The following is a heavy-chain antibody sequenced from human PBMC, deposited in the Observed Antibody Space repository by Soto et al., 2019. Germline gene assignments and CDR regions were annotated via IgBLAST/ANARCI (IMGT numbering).Heavy chain of an antibody. CDR2: ISAYNGNT. V-gene: IGHV1-18*01. CDR3: ARGRYYGSGTPIKYFDL. Sequence: ASVKVSCKAFGYTFTSYGISWVRQAPGQGLEWMGWISAYNGNTNYAQKFQGRVTMTTDTSTSTAYMELRSLRSDDTAVYYCARGRYYGSGTPIKYFDLWGRGTLVTVSS. J-gene: IGHJ2*01. D-gene: IGHD3-10*01. CDR1: GYTFTSYG.